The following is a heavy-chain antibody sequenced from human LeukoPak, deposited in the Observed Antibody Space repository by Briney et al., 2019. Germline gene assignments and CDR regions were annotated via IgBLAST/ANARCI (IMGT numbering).Heavy chain of an antibody. CDR2: IIPIFGTA. J-gene: IGHJ4*02. CDR1: VCIHLSYV. D-gene: IGHD6-13*01. CDR3: ARGKGIAAAGWYYFDY. Sequence: SSVKVSRLCTVCIHLSYVIDWVRPPPGQGLEWMGGIIPIFGTANYAQKFQGRVTITADESTSTAYMEPSSLRSEDTAVYYCARGKGIAAAGWYYFDYWGQGTLVTVSS. V-gene: IGHV1-69*01.